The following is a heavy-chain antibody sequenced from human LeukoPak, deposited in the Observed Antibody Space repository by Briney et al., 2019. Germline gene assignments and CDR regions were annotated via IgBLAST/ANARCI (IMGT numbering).Heavy chain of an antibody. CDR1: GGTFSSYA. D-gene: IGHD3-10*01. CDR3: ARGPDVLLWFGELAYFDY. CDR2: IIPIFGTA. V-gene: IGHV1-69*13. J-gene: IGHJ4*02. Sequence: SVKVSCKASGGTFSSYAISWVRQAPGQGLEWMGGIIPIFGTANYAQKFQGRVTITADESTSTAYMELSSLRSEDTAVYYCARGPDVLLWFGELAYFDYWGQGTLVTVSS.